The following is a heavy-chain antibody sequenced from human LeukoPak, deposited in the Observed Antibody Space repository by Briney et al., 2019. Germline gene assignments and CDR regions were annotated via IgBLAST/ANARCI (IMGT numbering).Heavy chain of an antibody. V-gene: IGHV3-48*01. J-gene: IGHJ4*02. CDR1: GFTFSSYS. Sequence: GGSLRLSCAASGFTFSSYSMNWVRQAPGKGLEWVSYISSSSSTIYYADSVKGRFTISRDNAKNSLYLQMNSLRAEDTAVYYCAREVQSLYYDSSGFDYGGQGTLVTVSS. D-gene: IGHD3-22*01. CDR3: AREVQSLYYDSSGFDY. CDR2: ISSSSSTI.